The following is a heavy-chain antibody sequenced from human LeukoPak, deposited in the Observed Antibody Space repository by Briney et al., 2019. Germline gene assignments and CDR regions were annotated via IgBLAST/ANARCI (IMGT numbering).Heavy chain of an antibody. CDR1: GGSFSGYY. Sequence: SSETLSLTCAVYGGSFSGYYWSWIRQPPGKGLEWIGEINHSGSTNYNPSLKRRVTISVDTSKNQFSLKLSSVTAADTAVYYCARGRRRGNSSGGGPNWFDPWGQGTLVTVSS. V-gene: IGHV4-34*01. CDR3: ARGRRRGNSSGGGPNWFDP. J-gene: IGHJ5*02. CDR2: INHSGST. D-gene: IGHD6-19*01.